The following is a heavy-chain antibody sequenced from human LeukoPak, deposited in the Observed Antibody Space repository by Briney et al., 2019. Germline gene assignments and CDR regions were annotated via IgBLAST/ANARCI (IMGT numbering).Heavy chain of an antibody. CDR3: ARIRYSSSSYHFDY. CDR1: GGSISSSSYY. D-gene: IGHD6-13*01. Sequence: KASETLSLTCSVSGGSISSSSYYWGWIRQPPGKGLEWIGSIYYSGSTYYNPSLKSRVTISVDTSKNQFSLKLSSVTAADTAVYYCARIRYSSSSYHFDYWGQGTLVTVSS. V-gene: IGHV4-39*01. J-gene: IGHJ4*02. CDR2: IYYSGST.